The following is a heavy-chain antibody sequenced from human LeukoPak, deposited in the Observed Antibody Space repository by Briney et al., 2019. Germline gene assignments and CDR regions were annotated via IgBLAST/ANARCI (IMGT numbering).Heavy chain of an antibody. J-gene: IGHJ3*02. CDR2: ISAYNGNT. D-gene: IGHD5-18*01. V-gene: IGHV1-18*01. CDR3: ARGPPRRGYNYGGDAFDI. CDR1: GGTFSSYA. Sequence: ASVKVSCKASGGTFSSYAISWVRQAPGQGLEWMGWISAYNGNTNYAQKLQGRVTMTTDTSTSTAYMELRSLRSEDTAVYYCARGPPRRGYNYGGDAFDIWGQGTMVTVSS.